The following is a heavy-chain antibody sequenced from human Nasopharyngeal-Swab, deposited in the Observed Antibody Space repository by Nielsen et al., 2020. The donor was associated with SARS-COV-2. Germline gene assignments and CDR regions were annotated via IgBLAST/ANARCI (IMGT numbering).Heavy chain of an antibody. J-gene: IGHJ6*02. V-gene: IGHV7-4-1*01. Sequence: ASVKVSCKASGYTFTSYAMNWVRQAPGQGLEWMGWINTNTGNPTYAQGFTGRFVFSLDTSVSTAYLQVGSLKAEDTAVYYCARARGQPHNYYYYCMDVWGQGTTVTVSS. CDR2: INTNTGNP. CDR3: ARARGQPHNYYYYCMDV. CDR1: GYTFTSYA.